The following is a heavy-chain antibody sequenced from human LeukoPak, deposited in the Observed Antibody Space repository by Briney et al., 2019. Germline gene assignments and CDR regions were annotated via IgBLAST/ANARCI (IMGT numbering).Heavy chain of an antibody. D-gene: IGHD6-13*01. Sequence: SETLSLTCTVSGGSISSSSYYWGWIRQPPGKGLEWIGSIYYSGSTYYNPSLKSRVTISVDTSKNRFSLKLSSVTAADTAVYYCARHPHGSQLAQAWFDPWGQGTLVTVSS. J-gene: IGHJ5*02. CDR2: IYYSGST. V-gene: IGHV4-39*01. CDR3: ARHPHGSQLAQAWFDP. CDR1: GGSISSSSYY.